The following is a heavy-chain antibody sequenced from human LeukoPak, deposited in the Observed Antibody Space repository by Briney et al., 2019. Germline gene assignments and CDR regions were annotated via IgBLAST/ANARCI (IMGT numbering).Heavy chain of an antibody. Sequence: PSETLSLTVTVSGGSISSSYWGWIRQPAGKGLEWIGRIYTSGSTNDNPSLKSRVTMSVDTSKNQFSLKRSSVTAANTAVYYCATGIRAAAGTLIGDWGQGTLVTVSS. D-gene: IGHD6-13*01. V-gene: IGHV4-4*07. CDR3: ATGIRAAAGTLIGD. CDR2: IYTSGST. J-gene: IGHJ4*02. CDR1: GGSISSSY.